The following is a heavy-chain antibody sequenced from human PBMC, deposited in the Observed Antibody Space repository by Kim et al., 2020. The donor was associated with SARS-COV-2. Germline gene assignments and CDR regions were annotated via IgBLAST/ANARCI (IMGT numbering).Heavy chain of an antibody. Sequence: SETLSLTCTVSGGSISSYYWSWIRQPPGKGLEWIGYIYYSGSTNYNPSLKSRVTISVDTSKNQFSLKLSSVTAADTAVYYCARDWGPYYGDYVLGGNYYYYYGMDVWGQGTTVTVSS. CDR1: GGSISSYY. J-gene: IGHJ6*02. CDR2: IYYSGST. CDR3: ARDWGPYYGDYVLGGNYYYYYGMDV. D-gene: IGHD4-17*01. V-gene: IGHV4-59*01.